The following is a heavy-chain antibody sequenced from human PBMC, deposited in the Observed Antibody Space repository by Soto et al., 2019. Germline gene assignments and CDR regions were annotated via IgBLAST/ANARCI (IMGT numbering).Heavy chain of an antibody. CDR2: ISAYNGNT. CDR3: AGGYCSGGSCLHINPGASYYFDY. V-gene: IGHV1-18*01. J-gene: IGHJ4*02. D-gene: IGHD2-15*01. CDR1: GYTFTSYG. Sequence: ASVKVSCKASGYTFTSYGISWVRQAPGQGLEWMGWISAYNGNTNYAQKLQGRVTMTTDASTSTAYMELRSLRSDDTAVYYCAGGYCSGGSCLHINPGASYYFDYWGQGTLVTVSS.